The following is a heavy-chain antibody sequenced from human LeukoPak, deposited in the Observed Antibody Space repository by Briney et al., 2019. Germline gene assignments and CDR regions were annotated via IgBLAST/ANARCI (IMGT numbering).Heavy chain of an antibody. CDR3: ARDNRGTSNTDC. D-gene: IGHD4-23*01. Sequence: PGGSLRLSCAASGXTVSSNYMSWVRQAPGKGLEWVSLIYSGGSTFYADSVKGRFTISRDNSKNTLYLQMNSLRAEDTAVYYCARDNRGTSNTDCWGQGTLVTVSS. V-gene: IGHV3-53*01. CDR1: GXTVSSNY. J-gene: IGHJ4*02. CDR2: IYSGGST.